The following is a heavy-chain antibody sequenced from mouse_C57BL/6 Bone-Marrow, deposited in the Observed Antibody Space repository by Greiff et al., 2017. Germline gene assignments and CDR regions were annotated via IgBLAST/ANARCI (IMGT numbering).Heavy chain of an antibody. D-gene: IGHD2-10*02. V-gene: IGHV1-75*01. Sequence: VQLQQSGPELVKPGASVKISCKASGYTFTDYYINWVKQRPGQGLEWIGWIFPGSGSTYYNEKFKGKATLTVDKSSSTAYMLRSSLTSEDAAFFCCARSLTLVWPAYWGQGTTLTVSA. J-gene: IGHJ2*01. CDR1: GYTFTDYY. CDR3: ARSLTLVWPAY. CDR2: IFPGSGST.